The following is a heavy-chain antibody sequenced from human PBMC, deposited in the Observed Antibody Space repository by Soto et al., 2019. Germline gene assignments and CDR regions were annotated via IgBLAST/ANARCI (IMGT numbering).Heavy chain of an antibody. CDR3: ASSAGELYHHDAFDI. CDR1: GFTFSSYA. D-gene: IGHD1-26*01. J-gene: IGHJ3*02. CDR2: INGSGGST. V-gene: IGHV3-23*01. Sequence: EVQLLESGGGLVQPGGSLRLSCAASGFTFSSYAMRWVRQAPGKGLEWVSAINGSGGSTYYADSVKVRFTISRDNSKNTLYLQMNSLRAEDTAVYYCASSAGELYHHDAFDISGQATMVTVST.